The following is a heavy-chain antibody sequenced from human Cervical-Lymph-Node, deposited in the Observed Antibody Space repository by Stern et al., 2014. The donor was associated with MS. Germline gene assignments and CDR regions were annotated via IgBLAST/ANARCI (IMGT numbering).Heavy chain of an antibody. V-gene: IGHV4-30-4*01. CDR2: IYYSGSA. D-gene: IGHD1-20*01. Sequence: VQLVESGPGLVKPSQTLSLTCTVSGDSITSDNYFWSWLRQSPGKGLEWIGYIYYSGSAYYNPSLNTRVTMSVDTSKNQFSLKVNSVTAADTAVYYCAREVITRVQSDAFDIWGQGTLVTVSS. CDR3: AREVITRVQSDAFDI. J-gene: IGHJ3*02. CDR1: GDSITSDNYF.